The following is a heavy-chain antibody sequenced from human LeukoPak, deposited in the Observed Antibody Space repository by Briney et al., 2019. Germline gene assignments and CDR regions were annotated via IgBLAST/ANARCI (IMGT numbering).Heavy chain of an antibody. CDR2: IKQDGSEK. V-gene: IGHV3-7*03. J-gene: IGHJ4*02. D-gene: IGHD3-10*01. CDR3: AKSSLNYGSGSYPDY. Sequence: GGSLRLSCAASGFTFSSYWMSWVRQAPGKGLEWVANIKQDGSEKYYVDSVKGRFTISRDNSKNTLYLQMNSLRAEDTAVYYCAKSSLNYGSGSYPDYWGQGTLVTVSS. CDR1: GFTFSSYW.